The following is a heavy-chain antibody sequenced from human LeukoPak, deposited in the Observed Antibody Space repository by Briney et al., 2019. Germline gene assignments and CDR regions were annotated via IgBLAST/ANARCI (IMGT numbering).Heavy chain of an antibody. J-gene: IGHJ3*02. CDR3: AAETYCYDSSGGYAFDI. CDR2: IYYSGST. Sequence: PSETLSLTCTVSGGSISSYYWSWIRQPPGKGLEWIGYIYYSGSTNYNPSLKSRVTISVDTSKNQFSLKLSSVTAADTAVYYCAAETYCYDSSGGYAFDIWGQGTMVTVSS. D-gene: IGHD3-22*01. V-gene: IGHV4-59*08. CDR1: GGSISSYY.